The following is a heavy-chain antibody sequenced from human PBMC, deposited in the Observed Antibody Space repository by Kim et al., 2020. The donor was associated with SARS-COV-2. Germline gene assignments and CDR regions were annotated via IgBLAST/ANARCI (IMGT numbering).Heavy chain of an antibody. J-gene: IGHJ6*02. CDR3: ARVGYSSGYLNYYYYGMNV. V-gene: IGHV1-2*02. D-gene: IGHD6-19*01. CDR1: GYTFTGYY. CDR2: INPNSGGT. Sequence: ASVKVSCKASGYTFTGYYMHWVRQAPGQGLEWMGWINPNSGGTNYAQKFQGRVTMTRDTSISTAYMELSRLRSDDMAVYYCARVGYSSGYLNYYYYGMNVWGQGTTVTVSS.